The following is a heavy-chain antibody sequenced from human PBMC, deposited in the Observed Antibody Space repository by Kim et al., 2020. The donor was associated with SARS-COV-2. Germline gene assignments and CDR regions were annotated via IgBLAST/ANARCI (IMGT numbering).Heavy chain of an antibody. Sequence: GGSLRLSCAASGFTFSSYSMNWVRQAPGKGLEWVSSISSSSSYIYYADSVKGRFTISRDNAKNSLYLQMNSLRAEDTAVYYCASGGPGGSYYSTYYYGMDVWGQGTTVTVSS. J-gene: IGHJ6*02. V-gene: IGHV3-21*01. CDR1: GFTFSSYS. D-gene: IGHD1-26*01. CDR3: ASGGPGGSYYSTYYYGMDV. CDR2: ISSSSSYI.